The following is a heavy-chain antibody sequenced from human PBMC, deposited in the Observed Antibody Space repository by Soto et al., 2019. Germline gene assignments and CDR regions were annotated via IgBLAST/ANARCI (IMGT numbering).Heavy chain of an antibody. V-gene: IGHV5-51*01. J-gene: IGHJ6*02. Sequence: GESLKISCKGSGYSFTSYWIGWVRQMPGKGLEWMGIIYPGDSDTRYSPSFQGQVTISADKSISTAYLQWSSLKASDTAMYYCARSSAAGNHHYRLAVSAQRTTVTVSS. CDR3: ARSSAAGNHHYRLAV. CDR1: GYSFTSYW. CDR2: IYPGDSDT. D-gene: IGHD6-13*01.